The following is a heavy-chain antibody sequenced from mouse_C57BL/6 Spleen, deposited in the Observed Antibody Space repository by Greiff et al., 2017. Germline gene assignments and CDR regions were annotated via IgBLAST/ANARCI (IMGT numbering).Heavy chain of an antibody. CDR3: ARGDYYGSSDY. J-gene: IGHJ2*01. Sequence: QVQLKQSGAELARPGASVKMSCKASGYTFTSYTMHWVKQRPGQGLEWIGYINPSSGYTKYNQKFKDKATLTADKSSSTAYMQLSSLTSEDSAVYYCARGDYYGSSDYWGQGTTLTVSS. CDR2: INPSSGYT. D-gene: IGHD1-1*01. V-gene: IGHV1-4*01. CDR1: GYTFTSYT.